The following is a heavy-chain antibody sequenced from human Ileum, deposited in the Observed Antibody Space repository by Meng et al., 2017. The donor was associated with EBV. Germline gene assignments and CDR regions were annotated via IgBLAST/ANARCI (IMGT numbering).Heavy chain of an antibody. Sequence: LQKSGQGLVKPSETLSLTGTVSGGSVSIRSCDCSWIRQPPGKALEWIGYIYYSGTTNYNPSLESRVTISVDTSKNQFSLKLRSVAASDTAVYYCARGWDTAMDSGWGQGTLVTVSS. CDR3: ARGWDTAMDSG. V-gene: IGHV4-61*01. J-gene: IGHJ4*02. CDR2: IYYSGTT. CDR1: GGSVSIRSCD. D-gene: IGHD5-18*01.